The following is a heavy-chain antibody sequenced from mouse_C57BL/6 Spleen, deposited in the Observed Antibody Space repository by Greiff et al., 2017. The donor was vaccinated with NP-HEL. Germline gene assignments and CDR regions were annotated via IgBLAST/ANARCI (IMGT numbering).Heavy chain of an antibody. V-gene: IGHV1-69*01. CDR1: GYTFTSYW. J-gene: IGHJ3*01. CDR3: ARYYGSSYEFAY. Sequence: QVQLQQPGAELVMPGASVKLSCKASGYTFTSYWMHWVKQRPGQGLEWIGEIDPSDSYTNYNQKFKGKSTLTVDKSSSTAYMQLSSLTSEDSAVYYCARYYGSSYEFAYWGQGTLVTVSA. D-gene: IGHD1-1*01. CDR2: IDPSDSYT.